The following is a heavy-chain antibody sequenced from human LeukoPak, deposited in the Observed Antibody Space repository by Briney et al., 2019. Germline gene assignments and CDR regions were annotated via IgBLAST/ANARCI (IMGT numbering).Heavy chain of an antibody. CDR1: GFTFSSYS. CDR2: ISSSSSYI. V-gene: IGHV3-21*01. J-gene: IGHJ5*02. D-gene: IGHD4-17*01. Sequence: PGGSLRPSCAASGFTFSSYSMNWVRQAPGKGLEWVSSISSSSSYIYYADSVKGRFTISRDNAKNSLYLQMNSLRAEDTAVYCCARDRLAVTTGWFDLWGQGTLVTVSS. CDR3: ARDRLAVTTGWFDL.